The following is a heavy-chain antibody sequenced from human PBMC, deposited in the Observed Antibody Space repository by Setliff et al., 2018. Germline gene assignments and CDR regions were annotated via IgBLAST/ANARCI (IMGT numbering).Heavy chain of an antibody. CDR3: ARTCSGSGCYAGLES. V-gene: IGHV3-30-3*01. CDR2: IWDDGGNK. D-gene: IGHD2-15*01. J-gene: IGHJ4*02. Sequence: GGSLRLSCTTSGFIFGDYAMHWVRQAPGKGLEWVAVIWDDGGNKYHADSVKGRFTISRDNSKNTLYLQMNSLRPEDTAVYYCARTCSGSGCYAGLESWGQGTPVTVSS. CDR1: GFIFGDYA.